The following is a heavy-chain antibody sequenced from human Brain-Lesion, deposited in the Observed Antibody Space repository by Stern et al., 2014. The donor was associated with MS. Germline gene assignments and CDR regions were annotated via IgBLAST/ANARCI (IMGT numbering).Heavy chain of an antibody. Sequence: QVQLVQSGPGLVKPSQTLSLSCTVSGGSISSGGYYWSWIRQPAGKGLEWIGRIFNSGSPSYNPSLKSRVTTSINTSKNQFSLRLNSMTAADTAVYYCARGRVVPGFQYYATDVWGQGTTVIVSS. CDR2: IFNSGSP. V-gene: IGHV4-61*02. CDR1: GGSISSGGYY. D-gene: IGHD2-2*01. J-gene: IGHJ6*02. CDR3: ARGRVVPGFQYYATDV.